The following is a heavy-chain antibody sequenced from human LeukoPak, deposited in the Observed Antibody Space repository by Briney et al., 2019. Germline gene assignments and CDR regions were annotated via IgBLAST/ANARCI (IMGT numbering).Heavy chain of an antibody. CDR2: FDPEDGET. CDR3: ATDWVENCSGGSCYYY. Sequence: ASVKVSCKVSGYTLTELSMHWVRQAPGKGLEWMGGFDPEDGETIYAQKFQGRVTMTEDTSTDTAYMELSSLRSEDTAVYYCATDWVENCSGGSCYYYWGQGTLVTVSS. D-gene: IGHD2-15*01. CDR1: GYTLTELS. V-gene: IGHV1-24*01. J-gene: IGHJ4*02.